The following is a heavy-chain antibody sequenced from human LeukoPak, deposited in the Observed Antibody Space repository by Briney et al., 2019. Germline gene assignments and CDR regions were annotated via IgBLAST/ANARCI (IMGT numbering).Heavy chain of an antibody. CDR2: ISTYNDKT. CDR3: ARDGSYRHFDF. V-gene: IGHV1-18*01. J-gene: IGHJ4*02. D-gene: IGHD1-14*01. CDR1: GYTFNDYG. Sequence: ASVKVSCNASGYTFNDYGVSWVRQAPGQGLEWMGWISTYNDKTNYAQKFQGRGTLTTDTSTSTVYMELRSLTSDDTAVYYCARDGSYRHFDFWGQGTLVTVSS.